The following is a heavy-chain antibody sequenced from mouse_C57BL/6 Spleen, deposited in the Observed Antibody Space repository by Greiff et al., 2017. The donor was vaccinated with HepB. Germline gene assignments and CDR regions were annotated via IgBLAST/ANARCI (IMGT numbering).Heavy chain of an antibody. CDR3: AREVYYYGFAY. V-gene: IGHV3-1*01. D-gene: IGHD1-1*01. CDR2: ISYSGST. Sequence: EVQLQESGPGMVKPSQSLSLTCTVPGYSITSGYDWHWIRHFPGNKLEWMGYISYSGSTNYNPSLKSRISITHDTSRNHFFLKLNSVTTEDTATYYCAREVYYYGFAYWGQGTLVTVSA. CDR1: GYSITSGYD. J-gene: IGHJ3*01.